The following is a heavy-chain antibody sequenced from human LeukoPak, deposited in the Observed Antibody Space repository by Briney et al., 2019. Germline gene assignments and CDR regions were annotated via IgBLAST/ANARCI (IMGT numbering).Heavy chain of an antibody. CDR3: ARDKFSSAWYIDY. V-gene: IGHV3-23*01. CDR1: GFTFSSYA. D-gene: IGHD6-19*01. Sequence: PGGSLRLSCAASGFTFSSYAMSWVRQAPGKGLEWVSTISGIGDRTYYADSVKGRFTISRDNSKNTLYLQMNNMRPEDTAVYYCARDKFSSAWYIDYWGQGTRVTVSS. CDR2: ISGIGDRT. J-gene: IGHJ4*02.